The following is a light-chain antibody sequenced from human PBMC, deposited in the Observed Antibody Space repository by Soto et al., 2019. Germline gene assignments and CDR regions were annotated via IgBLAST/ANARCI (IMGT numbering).Light chain of an antibody. V-gene: IGKV1-39*01. CDR2: GAS. CDR3: KQLDSYPIT. Sequence: DIQMTQSPSSLSASVGDRVTITCRASQNIISYLNWYQQKPGKAPKLLIYGASRLQSGVHSRFSGSGSGTDFSLTIRSLQPEDFATYYCKQLDSYPITFGQGTRLEIK. J-gene: IGKJ5*01. CDR1: QNIISY.